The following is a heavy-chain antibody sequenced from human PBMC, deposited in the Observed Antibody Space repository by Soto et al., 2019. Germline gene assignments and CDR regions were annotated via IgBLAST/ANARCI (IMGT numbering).Heavy chain of an antibody. J-gene: IGHJ4*02. CDR1: GYTVTNYY. Sequence: ASLKVSCKASGYTVTNYYMHWVRQAPGQGLEWMGIINPIGDDTTYAQKLQGRVTMTRDTSTSTVYMELSSLKSEDTAVYYCASPMTIVTRLGYWGQGTLVTVS. V-gene: IGHV1-46*04. CDR3: ASPMTIVTRLGY. CDR2: INPIGDDT. D-gene: IGHD4-4*01.